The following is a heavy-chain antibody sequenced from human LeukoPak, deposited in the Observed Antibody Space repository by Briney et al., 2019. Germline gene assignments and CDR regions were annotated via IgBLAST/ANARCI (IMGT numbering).Heavy chain of an antibody. V-gene: IGHV4-38-2*02. D-gene: IGHD5-12*01. CDR2: IYHSGST. J-gene: IGHJ4*02. Sequence: PSETLSLTCTVSGYSISSGYYWGWIRQPPGKGLEWIGSIYHSGSTYYNPSLKSRVTISVDTSKNQFSLKLSSVTAADTAVYYCARDGGLIVATTGAFDYWGQGTLVTVSS. CDR3: ARDGGLIVATTGAFDY. CDR1: GYSISSGYY.